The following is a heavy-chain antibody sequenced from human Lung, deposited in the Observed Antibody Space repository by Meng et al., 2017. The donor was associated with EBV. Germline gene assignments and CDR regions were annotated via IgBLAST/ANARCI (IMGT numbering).Heavy chain of an antibody. Sequence: VQLQQGGAGLLTPSEPLSLTCAVYGGSFSGYYWSWIRQPPGKGLEWIGEINHSGSTNYNPSLKSRVTISVDTSKNQFSLKLSSVTAADTAVYYCAVTRYCSGGSCFDYWGQGTLVTVSS. CDR1: GGSFSGYY. V-gene: IGHV4-34*01. D-gene: IGHD2-15*01. CDR2: INHSGST. CDR3: AVTRYCSGGSCFDY. J-gene: IGHJ4*02.